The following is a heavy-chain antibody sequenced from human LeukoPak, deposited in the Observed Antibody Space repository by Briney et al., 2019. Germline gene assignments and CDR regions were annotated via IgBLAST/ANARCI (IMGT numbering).Heavy chain of an antibody. V-gene: IGHV3-30*02. D-gene: IGHD3-10*01. CDR3: ARAADDYGSGSLDY. J-gene: IGHJ4*02. Sequence: GGSLRLSCAASGFTFSSYGMHWVRQAPGKGLEWVAFIRYDGSNKYYTDSVKGRFSISRDNSKNTLYLQMNSLRAEDTAVYYCARAADDYGSGSLDYWGQGTLVTVSS. CDR2: IRYDGSNK. CDR1: GFTFSSYG.